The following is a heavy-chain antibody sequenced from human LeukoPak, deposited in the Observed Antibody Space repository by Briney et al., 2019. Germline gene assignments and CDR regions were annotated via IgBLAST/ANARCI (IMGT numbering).Heavy chain of an antibody. CDR2: ISTNGDST. Sequence: GGSLRLSRAASGFTFSTYAMHWVRQAPGKGLEYVSAISTNGDSTYYADSVKDRFTISRDNSKNTLFLQMGSLRADDMAVYYCARWGSTSCYDYWGQGTLVTVSS. CDR1: GFTFSTYA. V-gene: IGHV3-64*02. J-gene: IGHJ4*02. CDR3: ARWGSTSCYDY. D-gene: IGHD2-2*01.